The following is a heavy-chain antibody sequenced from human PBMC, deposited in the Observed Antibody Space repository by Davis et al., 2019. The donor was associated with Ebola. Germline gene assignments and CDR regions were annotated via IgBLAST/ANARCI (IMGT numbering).Heavy chain of an antibody. J-gene: IGHJ4*02. D-gene: IGHD3-10*01. CDR3: AKEELKVFDY. V-gene: IGHV3-21*04. CDR1: GFTFRTYS. Sequence: PGGSLRLSCAASGFTFRTYSMNWVRQAPGKGLEWVSYISGNMAEIYYADSVKGRFTISRDNSKNTLILQMNSLRAEDTAIYYCAKEELKVFDYWGQGTLVTVSS. CDR2: ISGNMAEI.